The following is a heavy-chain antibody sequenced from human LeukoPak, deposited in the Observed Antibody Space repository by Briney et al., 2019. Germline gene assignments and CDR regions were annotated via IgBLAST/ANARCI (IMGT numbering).Heavy chain of an antibody. V-gene: IGHV3-30-3*01. D-gene: IGHD3-22*01. J-gene: IGHJ4*02. CDR3: ARDYYYDSSGYYGVDY. CDR1: GFTFSSYA. CDR2: IYYDGSNK. Sequence: PGGSLRLSCAASGFTFSSYAMHWVRQAPGKGLAWVAVIYYDGSNKYYADSVKGRFTISRDNSKNTLYLQMNSLRAEDTAVYYCARDYYYDSSGYYGVDYWGQGTLVTVSS.